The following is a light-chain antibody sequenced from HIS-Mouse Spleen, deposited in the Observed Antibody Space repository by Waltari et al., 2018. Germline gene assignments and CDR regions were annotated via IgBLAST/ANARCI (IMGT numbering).Light chain of an antibody. CDR2: GAS. CDR3: QQYGSSPLT. V-gene: IGKV3-20*01. Sequence: EIVLTQSPGTLSLSPGERATLSCRASQSVSSSYLAWYQQKPGQAPRLLSYGASSRATGIPDRFSGSGSGTDFTLTISRLEPEDFAVYYFQQYGSSPLTFGGGTKVEIK. CDR1: QSVSSSY. J-gene: IGKJ4*01.